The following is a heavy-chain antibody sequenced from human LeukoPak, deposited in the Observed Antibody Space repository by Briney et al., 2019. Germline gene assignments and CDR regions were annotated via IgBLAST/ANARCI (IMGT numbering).Heavy chain of an antibody. D-gene: IGHD6-13*01. CDR3: AKTPVAAAAGTRGYYYYYMDV. CDR1: GFTFSSYA. Sequence: GGSLRLSCAASGFTFSSYAMSWVRQAPGKGLEWVSAISGSGGSTYYADSVKGRFTISRDNSKNTLYLQMNSLRAEDTAVYYCAKTPVAAAAGTRGYYYYYMDVWGKGTTVTISS. CDR2: ISGSGGST. J-gene: IGHJ6*03. V-gene: IGHV3-23*01.